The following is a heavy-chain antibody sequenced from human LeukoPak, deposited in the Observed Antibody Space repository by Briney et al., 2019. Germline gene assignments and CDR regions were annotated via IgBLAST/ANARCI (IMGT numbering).Heavy chain of an antibody. V-gene: IGHV1-2*02. J-gene: IGHJ4*02. CDR3: ARRRAVAGHFDY. CDR1: GYTFTGYY. D-gene: IGHD6-19*01. Sequence: AASVKVSCKTSGYTFTGYYMHWVRQAPGQGLEWVGWINPNSGGTNYAQKFQGRVTMTRDTSISTAYMELSRLRSDDTAVYYCARRRAVAGHFDYWGQGTLVTVSS. CDR2: INPNSGGT.